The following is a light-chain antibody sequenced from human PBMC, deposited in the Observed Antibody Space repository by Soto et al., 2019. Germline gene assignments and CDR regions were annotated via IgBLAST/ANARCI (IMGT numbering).Light chain of an antibody. J-gene: IGLJ1*01. V-gene: IGLV1-51*01. CDR1: SSNIGGNS. CDR3: GSWDSSMSAYV. CDR2: DDN. Sequence: QSVLTQPPSVSATPGQKVTISCSGSSSNIGGNSVSWYQQLPGTAPKLLIYDDNKRPSVIPDRFSGSKSVTLSTLGSPGFHTGDEADYYCGSWDSSMSAYVFGTGTKVTVL.